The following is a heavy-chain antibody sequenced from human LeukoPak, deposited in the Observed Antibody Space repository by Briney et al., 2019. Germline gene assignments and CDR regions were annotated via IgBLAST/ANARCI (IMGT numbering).Heavy chain of an antibody. Sequence: PGGSLRLSCTLSGFNVNKNYMGWVRQAPGKGLEWVSSLYTGGTAKYADSVKGRFTISRGDSKNTLYLQLDRLRAEDTAVYYCARASTKSPLRFVLLYDHWGQGTLVTVSS. CDR2: LYTGGTA. CDR1: GFNVNKNY. J-gene: IGHJ4*02. CDR3: ARASTKSPLRFVLLYDH. V-gene: IGHV3-53*01. D-gene: IGHD2-15*01.